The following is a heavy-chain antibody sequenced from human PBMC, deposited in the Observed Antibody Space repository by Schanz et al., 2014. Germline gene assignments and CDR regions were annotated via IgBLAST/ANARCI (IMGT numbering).Heavy chain of an antibody. J-gene: IGHJ3*02. CDR1: GGSISSYY. CDR3: ARERDALDI. V-gene: IGHV4-59*01. Sequence: QVQLQESGPGLVKPSETLSLTCTVSGGSISSYYWSWIRQPPGKGLEWIGYIYYSGSTSYSPSLKSRVTISVDTSKDQFSLKLRSVTAADTALYYCARERDALDIWGQGTMVIVSS. CDR2: IYYSGST.